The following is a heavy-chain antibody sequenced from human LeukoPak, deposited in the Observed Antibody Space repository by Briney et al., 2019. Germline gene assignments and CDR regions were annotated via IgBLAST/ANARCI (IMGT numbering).Heavy chain of an antibody. CDR2: MNLNSGDT. J-gene: IGHJ4*02. CDR3: ARVPVPAPRRGLYFDY. CDR1: GYTFSSHD. Sequence: ASVKVSCKASGYTFSSHDIYWVRQAPGQGLEWMGWMNLNSGDTYYAQNFQGRFSITSDTSKSTTYMDLASLAPEDTAVYYCARVPVPAPRRGLYFDYCGQG. D-gene: IGHD2-2*01. V-gene: IGHV1-8*01.